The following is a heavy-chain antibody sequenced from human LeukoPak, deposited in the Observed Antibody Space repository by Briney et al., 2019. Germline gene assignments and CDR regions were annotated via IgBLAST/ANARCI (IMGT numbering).Heavy chain of an antibody. V-gene: IGHV3-21*01. Sequence: GGSLRLSCAASGFTFSSYSMNWVRQAPGKGLEWVSSISSSSSYIYYADSAKGRFTISRDNAKNSLYLQMNSLRAEDTAVYYCARGGSYGDYAGDWGQGTLVTVSS. J-gene: IGHJ4*02. CDR2: ISSSSSYI. CDR3: ARGGSYGDYAGD. CDR1: GFTFSSYS. D-gene: IGHD4-17*01.